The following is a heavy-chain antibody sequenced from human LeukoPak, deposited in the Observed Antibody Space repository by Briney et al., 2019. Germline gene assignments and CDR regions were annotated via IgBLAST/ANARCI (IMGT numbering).Heavy chain of an antibody. D-gene: IGHD3-22*01. Sequence: PGGSLRLSCAASGFTFSSYAMHWVRQAPGKGLEWVAVISYDGSNKYYADSVKGRFTISRDNSKNTLYLQMNSLRAEDTAVYYCARTYDSSAPFDYWGQGTLVTVSS. J-gene: IGHJ4*02. CDR2: ISYDGSNK. V-gene: IGHV3-30-3*01. CDR3: ARTYDSSAPFDY. CDR1: GFTFSSYA.